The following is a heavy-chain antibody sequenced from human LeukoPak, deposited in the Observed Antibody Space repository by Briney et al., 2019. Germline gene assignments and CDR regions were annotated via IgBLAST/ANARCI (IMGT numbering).Heavy chain of an antibody. V-gene: IGHV3-21*01. CDR1: VFTFSIFS. CDR2: ISSSSSYI. Sequence: VGSLRLSCAASVFTFSIFSMNSVRQAPGNGVECVSSISSSSSYIYYADSVKGRFTISRENAKNSLYLQMNSLSAEDTAVYYCQRDTIRYFDLWGRGTLDTVST. CDR3: QRDTIRYFDL. J-gene: IGHJ2*01.